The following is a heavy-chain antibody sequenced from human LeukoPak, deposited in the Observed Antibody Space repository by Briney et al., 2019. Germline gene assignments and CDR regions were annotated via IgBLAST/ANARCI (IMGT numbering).Heavy chain of an antibody. CDR3: ARGRLDGDYVNNWFDP. Sequence: PSETLSLTCAVYGGSSSGYYWSWIRQPPGKGLEWIGEINHSGSTNYNPSLKSRVTISVDTSKNQFSLRLSSVTAADTAVYYCARGRLDGDYVNNWFDPWGQGTLVTVSS. J-gene: IGHJ5*02. D-gene: IGHD4-17*01. CDR2: INHSGST. V-gene: IGHV4-34*01. CDR1: GGSSSGYY.